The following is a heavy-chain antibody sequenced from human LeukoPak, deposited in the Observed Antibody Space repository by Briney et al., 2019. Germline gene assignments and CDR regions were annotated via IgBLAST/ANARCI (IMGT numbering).Heavy chain of an antibody. CDR3: ARDLDPSSLVVVPAAFDY. CDR2: IYSGDTT. J-gene: IGHJ4*02. V-gene: IGHV3-66*01. Sequence: GGSLRLSCAASGFTVSTNYMSWVSQAPGKGLEWVSVIYSGDTTFYADSVRGKFTISRDNSKNTLYLQMNSLRAEDTAVYYCARDLDPSSLVVVPAAFDYWGQGTLVTVSS. D-gene: IGHD2-2*01. CDR1: GFTVSTNY.